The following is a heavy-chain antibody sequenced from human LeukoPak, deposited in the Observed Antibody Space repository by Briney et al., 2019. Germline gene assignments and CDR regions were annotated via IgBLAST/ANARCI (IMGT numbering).Heavy chain of an antibody. Sequence: PSETLSLTCTVSGDSITNDNWWSWVRQPPGKGLEWIGEINHSGSTNYNPSLKSRVTISVDTSKNQFSLKLRSVTAADTAVYYCARKEGGQLVNTRRWFDPWGQGTLVTVSS. CDR2: INHSGST. CDR3: ARKEGGQLVNTRRWFDP. J-gene: IGHJ5*02. CDR1: GDSITNDNW. V-gene: IGHV4-4*02. D-gene: IGHD6-13*01.